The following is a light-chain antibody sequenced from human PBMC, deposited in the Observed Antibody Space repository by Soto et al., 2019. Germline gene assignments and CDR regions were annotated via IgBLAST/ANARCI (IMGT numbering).Light chain of an antibody. CDR2: AAT. Sequence: DIQMTQSPSSLSASIGDRVTVTCRASQSISIYLNWYQQKPGTAPRLLIYAATSLQTGVPPRFSGGGSGADFTLTVSDLQPEDLATYYCQQTYSTPHTFGQGTKVEI. J-gene: IGKJ1*01. CDR3: QQTYSTPHT. CDR1: QSISIY. V-gene: IGKV1-39*01.